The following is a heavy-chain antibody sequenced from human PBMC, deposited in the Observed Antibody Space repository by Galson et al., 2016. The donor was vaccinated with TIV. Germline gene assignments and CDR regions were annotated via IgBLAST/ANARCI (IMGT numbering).Heavy chain of an antibody. D-gene: IGHD7-27*01. CDR3: ARVNWARAFDY. CDR2: FNPDSGAT. J-gene: IGHJ4*02. CDR1: GYIFINYY. Sequence: SVKVSCKASGYIFINYYIHWVRQAPGQGLEWLGWFNPDSGATQYAQKFQGRVTMTRETSISTAYMELRRLISDDTAVYYCARVNWARAFDYWGQGTQVTVSS. V-gene: IGHV1-2*02.